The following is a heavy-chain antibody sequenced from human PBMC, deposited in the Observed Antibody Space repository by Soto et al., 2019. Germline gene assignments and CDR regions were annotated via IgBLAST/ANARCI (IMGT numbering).Heavy chain of an antibody. CDR3: ARDLYYYDSSGLFDY. CDR1: GFTFSSYS. Sequence: GGSLRLSCAASGFTFSSYSMNWVRQAPGKGLEWVSSISSSSSYIYYADSVKGRFTISRDNAKNSLYLQMNSLRAEDTAVYYCARDLYYYDSSGLFDYWGQGNLVTVSS. J-gene: IGHJ4*02. D-gene: IGHD3-22*01. V-gene: IGHV3-21*01. CDR2: ISSSSSYI.